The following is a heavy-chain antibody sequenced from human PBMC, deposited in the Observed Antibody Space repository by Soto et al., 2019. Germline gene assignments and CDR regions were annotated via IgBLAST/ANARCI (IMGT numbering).Heavy chain of an antibody. D-gene: IGHD2-2*01. J-gene: IGHJ3*02. V-gene: IGHV3-23*01. CDR2: ISGSGGST. Sequence: GGSLRLSCAASGFTFSSYAMSWVRQAPGKGLEWVSAISGSGGSTYYADSVKGRFTISRDNSKNTLYLQMNSLRAEDTAVYACAKDTDIVVVPADDSFDIWGQGTMVTVSS. CDR1: GFTFSSYA. CDR3: AKDTDIVVVPADDSFDI.